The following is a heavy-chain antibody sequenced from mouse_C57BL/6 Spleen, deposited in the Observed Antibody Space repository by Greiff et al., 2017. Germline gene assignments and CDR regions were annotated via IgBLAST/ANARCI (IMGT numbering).Heavy chain of an antibody. V-gene: IGHV5-17*01. CDR1: GFTFSDYG. CDR2: ISSGSSTI. D-gene: IGHD2-5*01. CDR3: ARNSNYLYYFDY. J-gene: IGHJ2*01. Sequence: EVQLVESGGGLVKPGGSLKLSCAASGFTFSDYGMHWVRQAPEKGLEWVAYISSGSSTIYYADTVKGRFTISRDNAKNTLFLQMTSLRSEDTAMYYCARNSNYLYYFDYWGQGTTLTVS.